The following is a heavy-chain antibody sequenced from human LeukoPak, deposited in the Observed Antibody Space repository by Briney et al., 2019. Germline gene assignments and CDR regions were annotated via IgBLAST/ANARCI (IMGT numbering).Heavy chain of an antibody. V-gene: IGHV4-59*01. D-gene: IGHD5-18*01. CDR2: IYYSGST. J-gene: IGHJ6*03. CDR3: ASRASDTAMIDYYYHMDV. CDR1: GGSISSYY. Sequence: SETLSLTCTVSGGSISSYYWSWIRQPPGKGLEWIGYIYYSGSTNYNPSLKSRVTISVDTSKNQFSLKLSSVTAADTAVYYCASRASDTAMIDYYYHMDVWGKGTTVTVSS.